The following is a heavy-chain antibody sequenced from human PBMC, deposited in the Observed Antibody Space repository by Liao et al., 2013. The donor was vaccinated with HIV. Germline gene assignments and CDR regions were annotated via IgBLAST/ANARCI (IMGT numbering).Heavy chain of an antibody. CDR2: IYTSGST. Sequence: QVQLQESGPGLVKPSETLSLTCTVSGGSISGYYWSWIRQPAGKGLEWIGLIYTSGSTNYNPSLKSRVTISVDTSKNQFSLKLSSVTAADTAVYYCARVGYSGYDDNWFDPWGQGTRGHRLL. J-gene: IGHJ5*02. V-gene: IGHV4-4*07. D-gene: IGHD5-12*01. CDR3: ARVGYSGYDDNWFDP. CDR1: GGSISGYY.